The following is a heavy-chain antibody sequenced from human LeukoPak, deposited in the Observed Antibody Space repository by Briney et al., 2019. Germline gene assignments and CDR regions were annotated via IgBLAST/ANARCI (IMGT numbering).Heavy chain of an antibody. CDR3: ARLTDTGSYHYYFDS. D-gene: IGHD1-26*01. J-gene: IGHJ4*02. V-gene: IGHV4-59*08. Sequence: SETLSLTCTVSGGSISGYYWSWIRQSPGKGLEWIGHIYFTGTTNYNPSLRSRVTISVDTSKNQFSLTLSSVTAADTALYYCARLTDTGSYHYYFDSWGQGTLVTVSS. CDR2: IYFTGTT. CDR1: GGSISGYY.